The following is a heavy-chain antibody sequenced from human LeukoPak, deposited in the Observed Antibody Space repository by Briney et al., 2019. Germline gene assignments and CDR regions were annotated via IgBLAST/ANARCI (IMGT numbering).Heavy chain of an antibody. CDR1: GFTFSSTS. Sequence: GGSLRLSCAVSGFTFSSTSMSWVRQAAGKGLEWVAVTVGGGDGTYYADSVKGRFTISRDNSNNTLYLQMNSLIAEDTAVYYCAKTSSGSPGDPFDYWGQGTLVTVSS. D-gene: IGHD3-22*01. J-gene: IGHJ4*02. CDR2: TVGGGDGT. V-gene: IGHV3-23*01. CDR3: AKTSSGSPGDPFDY.